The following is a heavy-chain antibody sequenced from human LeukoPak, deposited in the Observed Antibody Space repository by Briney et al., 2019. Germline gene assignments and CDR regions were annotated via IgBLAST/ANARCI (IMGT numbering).Heavy chain of an antibody. CDR3: AKEEQWLPGDY. CDR1: GFTFSTYA. D-gene: IGHD6-19*01. V-gene: IGHV3-23*01. CDR2: ISGSGVST. J-gene: IGHJ4*02. Sequence: GGSLRLSCAASGFTFSTYAMSWVRQAPGKGLEWVSAISGSGVSTHYADSVKGRFTISRDNSKNTLYLQMNSLRAEDTAVYYCAKEEQWLPGDYWGQGTLVTASS.